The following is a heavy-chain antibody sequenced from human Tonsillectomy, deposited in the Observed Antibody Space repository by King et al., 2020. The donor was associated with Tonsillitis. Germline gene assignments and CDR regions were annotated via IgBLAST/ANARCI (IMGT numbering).Heavy chain of an antibody. CDR2: IGSSSSYI. J-gene: IGHJ4*02. Sequence: VQLVESGGGLVKPGGSLRLSCAASGFTFSSFSMNWVRQAPGKGLEWVSSIGSSSSYIYYADSVKGRFTISRDNAKNSLYLQMNSLRAEDTAVYHCARDFGSDYYGSAVFDYWGQGTLVTVSS. CDR1: GFTFSSFS. CDR3: ARDFGSDYYGSAVFDY. D-gene: IGHD3-10*01. V-gene: IGHV3-21*01.